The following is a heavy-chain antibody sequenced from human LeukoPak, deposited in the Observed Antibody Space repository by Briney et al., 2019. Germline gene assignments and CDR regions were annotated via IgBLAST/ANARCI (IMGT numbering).Heavy chain of an antibody. J-gene: IGHJ6*03. D-gene: IGHD1-7*01. CDR2: INDSGRT. CDR3: ARRWNYGRNYYIDV. Sequence: SETLSLTCAVYGGSFSNYYWSWIRQTPGKGMEWIGEINDSGRTNYNPSLVSRVTVSVDTSKNQFSLRLTSVTATDTAVYYCARRWNYGRNYYIDVWGKGAAASVSS. CDR1: GGSFSNYY. V-gene: IGHV4-34*01.